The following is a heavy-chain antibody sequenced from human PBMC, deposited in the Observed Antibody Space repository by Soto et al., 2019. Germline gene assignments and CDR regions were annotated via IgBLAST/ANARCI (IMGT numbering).Heavy chain of an antibody. D-gene: IGHD3-10*01. CDR2: IDPSDSYT. Sequence: EVQLVQSGAEVKKPGESLRISCKGSGYSFTSYWISWVRQMPGKGLEWMGRIDPSDSYTNYSPSFQGHVTISADKSIXTXXLQCSSLKAPSTAMYYCSRPGYYYGSGRYTYGMDVWGQGTTVTVSS. CDR1: GYSFTSYW. CDR3: SRPGYYYGSGRYTYGMDV. V-gene: IGHV5-10-1*01. J-gene: IGHJ6*02.